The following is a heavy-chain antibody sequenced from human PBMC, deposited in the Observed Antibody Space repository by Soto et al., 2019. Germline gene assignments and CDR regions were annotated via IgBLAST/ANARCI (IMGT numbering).Heavy chain of an antibody. CDR1: AFTFTNAW. J-gene: IGHJ4*02. CDR3: ATDLGRRSSDWFAY. D-gene: IGHD3-9*01. CDR2: IKSNADGGTT. V-gene: IGHV3-15*01. Sequence: EVQLVESGGDLVKPGGSLTISCTASAFTFTNAWLTWVRQVPGKGLEWVGRIKSNADGGTTDYPAPVKARLTISREESRNTVYLQMNILKTDDTAVYYCATDLGRRSSDWFAYLGQGTLVTVSS.